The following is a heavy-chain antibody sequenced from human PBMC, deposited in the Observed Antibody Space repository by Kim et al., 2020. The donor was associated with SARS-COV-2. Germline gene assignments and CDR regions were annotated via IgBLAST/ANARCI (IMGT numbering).Heavy chain of an antibody. V-gene: IGHV1-8*01. CDR3: ARRGSSRIEVAGTGGYYYYYYGMDV. CDR1: GYTFTSYD. D-gene: IGHD6-19*01. J-gene: IGHJ6*02. CDR2: MNPNNGNT. Sequence: ASVKVSCKASGYTFTSYDINWVRQATGQGLEWMGWMNPNNGNTGYAQKFQGRVTMTRNTSISTAYMELSSLRSEDTAVYYCARRGSSRIEVAGTGGYYYYYYGMDVWGQGTTVTV.